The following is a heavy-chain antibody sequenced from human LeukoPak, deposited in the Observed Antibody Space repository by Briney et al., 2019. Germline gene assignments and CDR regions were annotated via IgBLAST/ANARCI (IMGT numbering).Heavy chain of an antibody. V-gene: IGHV3-30*18. CDR1: GFTFSNYG. Sequence: GGSLRLSCAASGFTFSNYGMHWVRQAPGKGLEWVTLISYDGSNRYYADSVKGRFTISRDDSKNTLYLQMNSLRAEDTAVYYCAKPLGYSGYVFDYWGQGTLVTVSS. CDR2: ISYDGSNR. CDR3: AKPLGYSGYVFDY. D-gene: IGHD5-12*01. J-gene: IGHJ4*02.